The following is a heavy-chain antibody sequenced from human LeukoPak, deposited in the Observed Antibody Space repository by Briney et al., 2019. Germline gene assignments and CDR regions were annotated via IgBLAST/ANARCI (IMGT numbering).Heavy chain of an antibody. CDR3: ARSASSGRYYYYYYMDV. CDR1: GGTFSSYA. CDR2: MNPNSGNT. D-gene: IGHD6-19*01. V-gene: IGHV1-8*03. Sequence: ASVKVSCKASGGTFSSYAINWVRQATGQGLEWMGWMNPNSGNTGYAQKFQGRVTITRNTSISTAYMELSSLRSEDTAVYYCARSASSGRYYYYYYMDVWGKGTTVTVSS. J-gene: IGHJ6*03.